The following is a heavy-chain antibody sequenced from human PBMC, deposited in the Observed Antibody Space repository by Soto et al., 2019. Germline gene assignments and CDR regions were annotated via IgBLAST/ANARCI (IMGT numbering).Heavy chain of an antibody. J-gene: IGHJ4*02. V-gene: IGHV4-4*07. CDR2: IYTSGST. CDR3: ARERYDILTGYYNFDY. CDR1: GGSISSYY. D-gene: IGHD3-9*01. Sequence: SETLSLTCTVSGGSISSYYWSWIRQSAGKGLEWIGRIYTSGSTNYNPSLKSRVTMSVDTSKNQFSLKLSSVTAADTAVYYCARERYDILTGYYNFDYWGQGTLVTVSS.